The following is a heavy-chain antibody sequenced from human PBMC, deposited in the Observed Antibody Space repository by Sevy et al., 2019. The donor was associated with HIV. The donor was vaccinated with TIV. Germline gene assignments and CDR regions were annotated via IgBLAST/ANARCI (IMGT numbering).Heavy chain of an antibody. D-gene: IGHD6-13*01. CDR2: SYSDDSR. Sequence: GGSLRLSCAASGFTVTNNYISWVRQAPGKGLDWVALSYSDDSRYFADSVSGRFTISRDSLKNTLYLQMNSLRAEDTAVYYCARLHPHIAAARAMDVWGQGTTVTVSS. J-gene: IGHJ6*02. CDR3: ARLHPHIAAARAMDV. V-gene: IGHV3-53*01. CDR1: GFTVTNNY.